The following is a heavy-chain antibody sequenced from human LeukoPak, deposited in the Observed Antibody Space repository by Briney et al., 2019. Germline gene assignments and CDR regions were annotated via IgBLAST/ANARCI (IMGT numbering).Heavy chain of an antibody. CDR1: GFTVSSNS. CDR2: IYSDNT. J-gene: IGHJ6*03. V-gene: IGHV3-53*01. CDR3: AKNGDRGAYCTGGTCYPYFYYYMDV. Sequence: GGSLRLSCTVSGFTVSSNSMSWVRQAPGKGLEWVSFIYSDNTHYSDSVKGRFTISRDNSKNTLYLQMNSLRTEDTAIYYCAKNGDRGAYCTGGTCYPYFYYYMDVWGKGTTVTI. D-gene: IGHD2-15*01.